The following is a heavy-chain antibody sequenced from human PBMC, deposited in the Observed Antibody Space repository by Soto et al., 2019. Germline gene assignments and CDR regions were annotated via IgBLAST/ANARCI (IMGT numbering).Heavy chain of an antibody. CDR1: GFTFSSYG. V-gene: IGHV3-30*18. Sequence: EGSLRLSCAASGFTFSSYGMHWVRQAPGKGLEWVAVISYDGSNKYYADSVKGRFTISRDNSKNTLDLQMNSLRAEDTAVYYCAKSPPIVLMVYFDYWGQGTLVTVSS. CDR2: ISYDGSNK. D-gene: IGHD2-8*01. CDR3: AKSPPIVLMVYFDY. J-gene: IGHJ4*02.